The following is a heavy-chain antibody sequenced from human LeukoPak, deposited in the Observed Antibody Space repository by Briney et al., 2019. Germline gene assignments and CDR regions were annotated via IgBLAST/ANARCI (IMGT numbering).Heavy chain of an antibody. CDR3: ARHEPKTSSWYKWFDP. CDR1: GGSISSSNYY. V-gene: IGHV4-39*01. Sequence: SETLSLTCTVSGGSISSSNYYWGWIRQPPGKGLEWIGGIYYSGSTYYNPSLKSRVTISVDTSKNQFSLKLSSVTAADTAVYYCARHEPKTSSWYKWFDPRGQGTLVTVSS. D-gene: IGHD6-13*01. J-gene: IGHJ5*02. CDR2: IYYSGST.